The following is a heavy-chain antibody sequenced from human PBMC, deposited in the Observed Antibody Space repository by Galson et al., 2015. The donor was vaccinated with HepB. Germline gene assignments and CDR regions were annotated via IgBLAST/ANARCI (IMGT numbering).Heavy chain of an antibody. D-gene: IGHD6-13*01. J-gene: IGHJ4*02. V-gene: IGHV3-30*02. Sequence: SLRLSCAASGFTFSSYGMHWVRQAPGKGLEWVAFIRYDGSNKYYADSVKGRFTISRDNSKNTLYLQMNSLRAEDTAVYYCARDIAAAGRYYFDYWGQGTLVTVSS. CDR1: GFTFSSYG. CDR3: ARDIAAAGRYYFDY. CDR2: IRYDGSNK.